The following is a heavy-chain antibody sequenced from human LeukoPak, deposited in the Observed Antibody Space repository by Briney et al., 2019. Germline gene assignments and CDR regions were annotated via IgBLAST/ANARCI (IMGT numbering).Heavy chain of an antibody. CDR2: IYYSGST. CDR1: GGSISSYY. V-gene: IGHV4-59*08. Sequence: SETLSLTCTVSGGSISSYYWSWIRQPPGKGLEWIGYIYYSGSTNYNPSLKSRVTISVDTSKNQFSLKLSSVTAADTAVYYCARRIKTYSSGWYFDYWGQGTLVTVSS. CDR3: ARRIKTYSSGWYFDY. D-gene: IGHD6-19*01. J-gene: IGHJ4*02.